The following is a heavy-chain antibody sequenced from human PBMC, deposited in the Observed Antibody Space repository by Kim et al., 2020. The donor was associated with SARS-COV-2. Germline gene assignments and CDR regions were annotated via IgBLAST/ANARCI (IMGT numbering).Heavy chain of an antibody. V-gene: IGHV3-11*05. Sequence: DSPTVRFTISRDNAKNSLYLQMTILRDDHTAVYYCARVSLGSSSWYYFDYWGQGTLVTVSS. D-gene: IGHD6-13*01. CDR3: ARVSLGSSSWYYFDY. J-gene: IGHJ4*02.